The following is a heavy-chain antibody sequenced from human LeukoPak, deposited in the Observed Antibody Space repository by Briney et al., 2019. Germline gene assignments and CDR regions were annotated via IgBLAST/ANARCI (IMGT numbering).Heavy chain of an antibody. D-gene: IGHD3-9*01. Sequence: GGSLRLSCEASGFTFSGYSMNWVRQAPGKGLEGVSPFSISSSYIYYADSLKGRFTIPRDNAKNSLYLQMNSLRVEDTAVYYCARSAGNVLTYDYSYFDYWGQGTLVTVSS. CDR3: ARSAGNVLTYDYSYFDY. CDR1: GFTFSGYS. J-gene: IGHJ4*02. V-gene: IGHV3-21*01. CDR2: FSISSSYI.